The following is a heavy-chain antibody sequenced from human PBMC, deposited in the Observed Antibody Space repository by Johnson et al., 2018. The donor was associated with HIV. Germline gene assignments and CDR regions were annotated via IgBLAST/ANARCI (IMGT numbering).Heavy chain of an antibody. Sequence: VQLVESGGGVVRPGGSLRLSCAASGFTFDDYGMSWVRQAPGKGLEWVSGINWNGGSTAYGYSVKGRFTISRDNAKNSLYLQMNSLRAEDTALYFCARDGRGEQLVDQGDAFDIWGQGTMVTVSS. D-gene: IGHD6-6*01. V-gene: IGHV3-20*04. CDR1: GFTFDDYG. CDR3: ARDGRGEQLVDQGDAFDI. CDR2: INWNGGST. J-gene: IGHJ3*02.